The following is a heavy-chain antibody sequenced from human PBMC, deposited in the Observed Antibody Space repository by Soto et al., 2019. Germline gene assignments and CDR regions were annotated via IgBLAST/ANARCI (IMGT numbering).Heavy chain of an antibody. Sequence: QVQLQESGPRLVKPSQTLSLTCTVSGVSISSGGYYWSWIRQHPGKGLEWIAYIFYSGNTYYNPSLKCRVTISVDTSKNQFSLNQSPVTAADTAVYYCARKVLYGSGPFYYYMDVWGKGTTVTVSS. J-gene: IGHJ6*03. V-gene: IGHV4-31*03. D-gene: IGHD3-10*01. CDR1: GVSISSGGYY. CDR3: ARKVLYGSGPFYYYMDV. CDR2: IFYSGNT.